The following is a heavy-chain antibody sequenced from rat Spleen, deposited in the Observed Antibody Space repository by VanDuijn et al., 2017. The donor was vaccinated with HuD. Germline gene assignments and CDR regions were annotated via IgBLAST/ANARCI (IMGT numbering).Heavy chain of an antibody. Sequence: QVQLKESGPGLVQPSQTLSLTCTVAGFSLTSYNVHWVRQPPGKGLEWMGVIWTGGTTAYNSLLKSRLSISRDISKSQVFLEMNSLQTEDTATYYCARANRESYAHFDYWGQGVMVTVSS. D-gene: IGHD1-12*01. CDR3: ARANRESYAHFDY. J-gene: IGHJ2*01. CDR1: GFSLTSYN. CDR2: IWTGGTT. V-gene: IGHV2-41*01.